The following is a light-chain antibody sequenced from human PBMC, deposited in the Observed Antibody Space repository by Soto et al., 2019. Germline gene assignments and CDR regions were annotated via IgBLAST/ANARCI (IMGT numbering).Light chain of an antibody. J-gene: IGKJ1*01. CDR2: DAS. V-gene: IGKV1-39*01. CDR1: QSISRY. Sequence: DVPMTQSPSSLSASAGDRVTITCRASQSISRYLIWYQQKPGKAPNLLIYDASTLQSGVPSRFSGNGSGTNVTLTISSLQSEDFATYYCQQSYNTPRSFGQGTKVEI. CDR3: QQSYNTPRS.